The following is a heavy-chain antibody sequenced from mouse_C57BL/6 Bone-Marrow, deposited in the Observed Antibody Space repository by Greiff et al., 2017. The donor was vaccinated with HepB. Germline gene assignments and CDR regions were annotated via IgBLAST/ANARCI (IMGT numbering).Heavy chain of an antibody. D-gene: IGHD3-1*01. CDR3: VRAPLGSYAMDY. J-gene: IGHJ4*01. CDR1: GFTFNTYA. CDR2: IRSKSSNYAT. Sequence: DVMLVESGGGLVQPKGSLRLSCAASGFTFNTYAMHWVRQAPGKGLEWVARIRSKSSNYATYYADSVKDRFTISRDDSQSMLYLQMNNLKTEDTAMYYCVRAPLGSYAMDYWGQGTSVTVSS. V-gene: IGHV10-3*01.